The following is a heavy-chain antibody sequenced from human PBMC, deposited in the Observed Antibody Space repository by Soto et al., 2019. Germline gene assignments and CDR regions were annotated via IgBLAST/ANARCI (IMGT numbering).Heavy chain of an antibody. V-gene: IGHV1-18*01. CDR1: GYTFTSYG. CDR2: ISAYNGNT. D-gene: IGHD3-16*02. CDR3: ARDFANYDYIWGSYRYRGGFDY. J-gene: IGHJ4*02. Sequence: QVQLVQSGAEVKKPGASVKVSCKASGYTFTSYGISWVRQAPGQGLEWMGWISAYNGNTNYAQKLQGRVTMTTDTSTSTDYMELRSLISADTAVYYCARDFANYDYIWGSYRYRGGFDYWGQGTLVTVSS.